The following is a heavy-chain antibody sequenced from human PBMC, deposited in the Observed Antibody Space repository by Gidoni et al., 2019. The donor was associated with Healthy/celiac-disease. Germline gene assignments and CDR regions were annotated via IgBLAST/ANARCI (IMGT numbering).Heavy chain of an antibody. Sequence: EVQLVESGGGLVQPGGSLRLSCAASGFTFSSYDMNWVRQAPGKGLEWVSYMSSSGSTIYYADSVKCRFTISRDNAKNSLYLQMNSLRAEDTAVYYCARDLYDSSGYYLLAYYYYGMDVWGQGTTVTVSS. J-gene: IGHJ6*02. V-gene: IGHV3-48*03. CDR1: GFTFSSYD. CDR2: MSSSGSTI. D-gene: IGHD3-22*01. CDR3: ARDLYDSSGYYLLAYYYYGMDV.